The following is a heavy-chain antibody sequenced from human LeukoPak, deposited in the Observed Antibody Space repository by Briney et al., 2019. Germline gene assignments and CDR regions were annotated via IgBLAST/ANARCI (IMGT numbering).Heavy chain of an antibody. D-gene: IGHD3-10*01. Sequence: GGSLTLSCAASGFDFSTYVMYWVRQAPGKALEWVSALYGNGEGISYADSVKGRFAISRDNSKNTLYLQMNSLRPEDTALYYCAKLGVRSSAGEDYWGQGTLVTVSS. CDR2: LYGNGEGI. V-gene: IGHV3-23*01. CDR1: GFDFSTYV. J-gene: IGHJ4*02. CDR3: AKLGVRSSAGEDY.